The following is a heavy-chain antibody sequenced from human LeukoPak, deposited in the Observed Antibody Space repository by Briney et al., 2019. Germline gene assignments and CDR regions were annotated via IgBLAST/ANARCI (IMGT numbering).Heavy chain of an antibody. CDR2: IKQDGSEK. D-gene: IGHD4-17*01. CDR1: GFTFSSYW. J-gene: IGHJ4*02. CDR3: AKKIRSDYGDYADY. V-gene: IGHV3-7*03. Sequence: SGGSLRLSCAASGFTFSSYWMSWVRQAPGKGLEWVANIKQDGSEKYYVDSVKGRFTISRDNAKNSLYLQMNSLRAEDTAVYYCAKKIRSDYGDYADYWGQGTLVTVSS.